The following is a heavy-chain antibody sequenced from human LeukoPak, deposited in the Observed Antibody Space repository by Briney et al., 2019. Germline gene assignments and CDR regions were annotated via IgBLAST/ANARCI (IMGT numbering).Heavy chain of an antibody. Sequence: PGGSLRLSCAASGFTFSSYEMNWVRQAPGKGLEWVSYISSSGSTIYYADSVKGRFTISRDNAKNSMYLQMNSLRAEDTAVYYCAELGITMIGGVWGKGTTVTISS. CDR3: AELGITMIGGV. CDR2: ISSSGSTI. CDR1: GFTFSSYE. D-gene: IGHD3-10*02. J-gene: IGHJ6*04. V-gene: IGHV3-48*03.